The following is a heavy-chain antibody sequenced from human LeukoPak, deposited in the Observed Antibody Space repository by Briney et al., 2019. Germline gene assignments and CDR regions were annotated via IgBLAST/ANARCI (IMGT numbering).Heavy chain of an antibody. CDR3: AREEYQVLLD. CDR1: GFSFSRYE. Sequence: PGGSLRLSCATTGFSFSRYERNWVRQAPGKGLEWVAYIDSRSSTIYYADSMKGRFTISRDNAKNSLYLQMNSLRVGDTAIYYCAREEYQVLLDWGQGILVTVAS. J-gene: IGHJ4*02. V-gene: IGHV3-48*03. CDR2: IDSRSSTI. D-gene: IGHD2-15*01.